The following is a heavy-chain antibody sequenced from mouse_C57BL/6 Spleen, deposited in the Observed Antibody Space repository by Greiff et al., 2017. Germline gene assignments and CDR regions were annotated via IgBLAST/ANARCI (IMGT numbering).Heavy chain of an antibody. D-gene: IGHD2-3*01. CDR3: TRGEIYDTNFDY. Sequence: QVQLQQSGAELVRPGASVTLSCKASGYTFTDYEMHWVKQTPVHGLEWIGAIDPETGGTAYIQKFKGKAILTADKSSSTAYMELRSLTSEDSAVFYCTRGEIYDTNFDYWGQGTTLTVSS. CDR1: GYTFTDYE. V-gene: IGHV1-15*01. J-gene: IGHJ2*01. CDR2: IDPETGGT.